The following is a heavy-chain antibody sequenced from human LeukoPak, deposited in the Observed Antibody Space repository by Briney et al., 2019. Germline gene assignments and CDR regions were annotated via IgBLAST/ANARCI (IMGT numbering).Heavy chain of an antibody. J-gene: IGHJ4*02. D-gene: IGHD3-16*01. V-gene: IGHV3-21*01. CDR1: GFSFSDYD. Sequence: PGGSLTLSCSASGFSFSDYDMNWVRQAPGKGLEWVSSISGRSSHIYYGDSVKGRFAISRDNAKNSLYLQMINLGAEDTAVYYCGRAFPPLRTSSAGDLWGQGILVTVSS. CDR2: ISGRSSHI. CDR3: GRAFPPLRTSSAGDL.